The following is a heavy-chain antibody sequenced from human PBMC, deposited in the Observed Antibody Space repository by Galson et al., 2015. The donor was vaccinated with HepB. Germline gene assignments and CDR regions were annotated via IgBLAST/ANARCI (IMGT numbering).Heavy chain of an antibody. Sequence: CAISGDSVSSDSTAWSWIRQSPSRGLEWLGRTYYRSKWYTDYAVSVKSRIVINPDTSKNQFSMQLNSVTPEDTAVYYCARAKTSGSYFNWGQGTLVTVSS. CDR1: GDSVSSDSTA. D-gene: IGHD3-10*01. CDR3: ARAKTSGSYFN. J-gene: IGHJ4*02. V-gene: IGHV6-1*01. CDR2: TYYRSKWYT.